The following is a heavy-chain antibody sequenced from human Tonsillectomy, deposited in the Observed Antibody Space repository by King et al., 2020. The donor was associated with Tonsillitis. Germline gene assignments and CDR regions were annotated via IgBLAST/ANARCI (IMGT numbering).Heavy chain of an antibody. J-gene: IGHJ3*02. D-gene: IGHD4-17*01. V-gene: IGHV1-69*01. CDR2: IIPIFGTA. CDR1: GGTFSSYA. Sequence: QLVQSGAEVKKPGSSVKVSCKASGGTFSSYAISWVRQAPGQGLEWMGGIIPIFGTANFAQKFQGRVTITADESTSTAFVELSSLRSEDTAVYYCARAVVTVTTDGAAFDIWGQGTMVTVSS. CDR3: ARAVVTVTTDGAAFDI.